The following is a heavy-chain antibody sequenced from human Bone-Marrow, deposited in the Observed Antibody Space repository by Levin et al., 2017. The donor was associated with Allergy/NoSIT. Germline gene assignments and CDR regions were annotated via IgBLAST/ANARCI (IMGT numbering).Heavy chain of an antibody. D-gene: IGHD2-21*02. CDR3: TRHCGGDCYSPSAFEY. Sequence: ASVKVSCAASGFTFSDHWMHWVRQAPGKGLVWVSRIKSDGSLTSYADFVKGRFSISRDNAKNTLYLQMNSLSAEDTAVYFCTRHCGGDCYSPSAFEYWGQGIPVTVSS. CDR2: IKSDGSLT. CDR1: GFTFSDHW. J-gene: IGHJ4*02. V-gene: IGHV3-74*01.